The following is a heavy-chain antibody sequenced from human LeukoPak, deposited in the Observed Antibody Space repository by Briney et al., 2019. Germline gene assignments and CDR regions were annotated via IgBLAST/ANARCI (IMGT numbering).Heavy chain of an antibody. Sequence: PSETLSLTCAVYGGSFSGYYWSWIRQPPGKGLAWIGEINHSGSTNYNPSLKSRVTISVDTSKNQFSLKLSSVTAADTAVYYCARGGQDIVVVPAAIPPRFDYWGQGTLVTVSS. CDR3: ARGGQDIVVVPAAIPPRFDY. CDR1: GGSFSGYY. V-gene: IGHV4-34*01. CDR2: INHSGST. J-gene: IGHJ4*02. D-gene: IGHD2-2*02.